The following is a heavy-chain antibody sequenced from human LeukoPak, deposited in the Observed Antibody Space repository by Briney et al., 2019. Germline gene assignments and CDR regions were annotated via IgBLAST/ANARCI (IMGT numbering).Heavy chain of an antibody. CDR2: ISSGSTYL. J-gene: IGHJ4*02. V-gene: IGHV3-21*01. D-gene: IGHD2/OR15-2a*01. CDR1: GFRFELYV. CDR3: ATWMLSTTARGDFFDY. Sequence: GGSLRLSCAASGFRFELYVMFWVRQAPGKGLEWVSSISSGSTYLYYAESMKGRFTISRDNARNSLYLQMNSLRPEDTALYYCATWMLSTTARGDFFDYWGQGTLVTVSS.